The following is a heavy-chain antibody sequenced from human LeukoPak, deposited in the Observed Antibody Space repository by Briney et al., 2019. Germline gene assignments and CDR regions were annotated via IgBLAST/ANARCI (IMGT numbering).Heavy chain of an antibody. CDR1: GFTFSSYW. D-gene: IGHD1-26*01. V-gene: IGHV3-7*01. CDR2: IKQDGSEK. CDR3: ARPSENSGSYFGSGS. Sequence: RPGGSLRLSCAASGFTFSSYWMSWVRQAPGKGLEWVANIKQDGSEKYYVDSVKGRFTISRDNAKNSLYLQMNSLRAEDTAVYYCARPSENSGSYFGSGSWGQGTLVTVSS. J-gene: IGHJ5*02.